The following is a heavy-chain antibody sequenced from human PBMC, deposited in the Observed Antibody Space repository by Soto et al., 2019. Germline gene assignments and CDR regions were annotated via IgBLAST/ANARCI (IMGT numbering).Heavy chain of an antibody. V-gene: IGHV4-31*03. Sequence: NPSETLSLTCTVSGGSISSGGYYWSWIRQHPGKGLEWIGYIYYSGSTYYNPSLKSRVTISVDTSKNQFSLKLSSVTAADTAVYYCARERGSYSGAGHFFDYWGQGTLVTVSS. D-gene: IGHD1-26*01. CDR2: IYYSGST. CDR1: GGSISSGGYY. J-gene: IGHJ4*02. CDR3: ARERGSYSGAGHFFDY.